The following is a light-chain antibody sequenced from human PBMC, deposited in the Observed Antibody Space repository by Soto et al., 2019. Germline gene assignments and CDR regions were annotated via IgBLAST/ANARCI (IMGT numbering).Light chain of an antibody. Sequence: QSVLTQPPSVSGAPGQRVNISCTGSSSNIGAGRDVHWYQQLPGTAPRLLIYGNNNRPSGVPDRFSASKSGTSASLAITGLQAEDEADFYCQSFDSSLSAYVFGTGTKLTVL. J-gene: IGLJ1*01. CDR2: GNN. CDR1: SSNIGAGRD. CDR3: QSFDSSLSAYV. V-gene: IGLV1-40*01.